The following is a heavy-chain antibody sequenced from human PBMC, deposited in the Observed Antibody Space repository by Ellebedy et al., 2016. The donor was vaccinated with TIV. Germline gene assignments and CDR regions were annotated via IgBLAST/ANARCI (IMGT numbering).Heavy chain of an antibody. D-gene: IGHD6-19*01. CDR3: AKVASGWSRAPFDS. CDR1: GFTFINYA. V-gene: IGHV3-23*01. Sequence: GGSLRLSCAASGFTFINYALTWVRQGPGKRLEWISTVTHTGTSTYYADSVKGRFTISRDNSKNTLYLQMSSLSVEDTAIYFCAKVASGWSRAPFDSWGQGTLVTVSS. CDR2: VTHTGTST. J-gene: IGHJ4*02.